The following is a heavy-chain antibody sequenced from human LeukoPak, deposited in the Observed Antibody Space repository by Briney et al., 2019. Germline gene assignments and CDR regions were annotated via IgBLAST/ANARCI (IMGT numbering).Heavy chain of an antibody. Sequence: GRSLRLSCAASGFTFSSYAMYWVRQAPGKGLEYGSGSSSNGGSTYYADSLRGRFTIPRDNSKNTLYLQMGSLRAEDMAVYYCATGYYYGSTVSGYWGQGTLVTVSS. J-gene: IGHJ4*02. CDR1: GFTFSSYA. CDR2: SSSNGGST. D-gene: IGHD3-10*01. CDR3: ATGYYYGSTVSGY. V-gene: IGHV3-64*02.